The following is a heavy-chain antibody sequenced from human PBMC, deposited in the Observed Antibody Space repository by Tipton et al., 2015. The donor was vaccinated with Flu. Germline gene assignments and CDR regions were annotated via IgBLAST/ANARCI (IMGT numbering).Heavy chain of an antibody. CDR3: ARLSYYDVDLKNFYFDH. J-gene: IGHJ4*02. CDR1: SGSIRSTNYF. V-gene: IGHV4-39*01. Sequence: GLVKPSETLSLNCSVSSGSIRSTNYFCAWIRQPPGKRLELIGSIYPSGTTYYNPSLKSRFTISVDTSKSQFSLKLRSVTAADTAVYYCARLSYYDVDLKNFYFDHWGQGALVTVSS. D-gene: IGHD3-10*02. CDR2: IYPSGTT.